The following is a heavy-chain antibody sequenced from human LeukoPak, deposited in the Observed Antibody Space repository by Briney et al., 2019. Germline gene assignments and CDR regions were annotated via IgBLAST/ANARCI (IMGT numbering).Heavy chain of an antibody. CDR3: ARLLHDFWSGYPSYYFDY. Sequence: SETLSLTCTVSGGSISSSSYYWGWIRQPPGKGLEWIGSIYYSGSTYYNPSLKSRVTISVDTSKNQFSLKLSSVTAADTAVYYCARLLHDFWSGYPSYYFDYWGQGTLVTVSS. CDR2: IYYSGST. V-gene: IGHV4-39*01. CDR1: GGSISSSSYY. J-gene: IGHJ4*02. D-gene: IGHD3-3*01.